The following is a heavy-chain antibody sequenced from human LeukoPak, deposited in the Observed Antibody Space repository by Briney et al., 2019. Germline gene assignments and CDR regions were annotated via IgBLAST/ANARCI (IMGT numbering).Heavy chain of an antibody. CDR1: GYTFTGYY. Sequence: GASVKVSCKASGYTFTGYYMHWVRQAPGQGLEWMGRIIPILGIANYAQKFQGRVTITADKSTSTAYMELSSLRSEDTAVYYCARRADFDYWGQGTLVTVSS. CDR2: IIPILGIA. J-gene: IGHJ4*02. V-gene: IGHV1-69*02. CDR3: ARRADFDY.